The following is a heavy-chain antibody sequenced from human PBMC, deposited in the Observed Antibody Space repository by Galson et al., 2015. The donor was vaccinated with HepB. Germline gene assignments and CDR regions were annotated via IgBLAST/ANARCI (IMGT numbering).Heavy chain of an antibody. CDR1: GFAFSSYG. J-gene: IGHJ4*02. V-gene: IGHV3-30*02. CDR2: IRYDGRKQ. Sequence: SLRLSCAASGFAFSSYGMHWVRQTPVKGLEWVAFIRYDGRKQSYADSVKGRFTISRDNSKNMLYLQMNSLRAEDTALYYCAKDDVVVVPAALVGSGSSWYETGADYWGQGTLVTVSS. D-gene: IGHD2-2*01. CDR3: AKDDVVVVPAALVGSGSSWYETGADY.